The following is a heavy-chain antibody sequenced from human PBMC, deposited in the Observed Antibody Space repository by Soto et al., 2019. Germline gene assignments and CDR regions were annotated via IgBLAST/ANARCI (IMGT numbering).Heavy chain of an antibody. V-gene: IGHV1-46*01. Sequence: QVQLVQSGAEVKKPEASVRISCRASGYSFTSTYVHWVRQAPGQGPEWMGIINPAGGTTYYAQKFHGTLTRTSNTSADTVFIELNDLTSEETSVYFCALKVVTYYYKWGQGALLTGSS. J-gene: IGHJ4*02. D-gene: IGHD2-21*02. CDR1: GYSFTSTY. CDR2: INPAGGTT. CDR3: ALKVVTYYYK.